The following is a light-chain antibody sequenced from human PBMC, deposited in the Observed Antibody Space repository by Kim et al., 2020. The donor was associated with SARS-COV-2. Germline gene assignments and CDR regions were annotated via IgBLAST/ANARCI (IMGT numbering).Light chain of an antibody. CDR1: RDIDNS. Sequence: DIQMTQSPSAMSASVGDRITIACRATRDIDNSLTWFQQKPGKVPQRLIYSASTLQSGVPSRFSGGGSGTEFTLTITSLQPEDFATYYCLQYNSFPWTFGHGTKVDIK. CDR2: SAS. CDR3: LQYNSFPWT. V-gene: IGKV1-17*03. J-gene: IGKJ1*01.